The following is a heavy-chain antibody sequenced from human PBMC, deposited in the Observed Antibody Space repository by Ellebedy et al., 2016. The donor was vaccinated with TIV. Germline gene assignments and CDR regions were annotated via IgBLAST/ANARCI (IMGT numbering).Heavy chain of an antibody. J-gene: IGHJ4*02. CDR1: GYTFPSYD. D-gene: IGHD3-10*01. Sequence: AASVKVSCKSSGYTFPSYDINWVRQATGQGLEWMGWMNPNSGNTGHAQNFQGRVTMTRNTSISTAYMELSSLRSEDTAVYYCARGRGYYDSKSYYKGHDYWGQGTLVTVSS. CDR3: ARGRGYYDSKSYYKGHDY. CDR2: MNPNSGNT. V-gene: IGHV1-8*01.